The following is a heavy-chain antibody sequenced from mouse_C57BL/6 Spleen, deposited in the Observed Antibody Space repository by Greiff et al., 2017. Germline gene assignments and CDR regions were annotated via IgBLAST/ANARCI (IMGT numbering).Heavy chain of an antibody. J-gene: IGHJ1*03. Sequence: EVKLVESGGGLVQPGESLKLSCESNEYAFPSHDMSWVRKTPEKRLELVAAINSDGGSTYYPDTMERRFIISRDNTKKTLYLQMSSLRSEDTAVYYCARRGNYRYWYCDVWGTGTTVTVSS. CDR2: INSDGGST. CDR1: EYAFPSHD. CDR3: ARRGNYRYWYCDV. V-gene: IGHV5-2*01. D-gene: IGHD2-1*01.